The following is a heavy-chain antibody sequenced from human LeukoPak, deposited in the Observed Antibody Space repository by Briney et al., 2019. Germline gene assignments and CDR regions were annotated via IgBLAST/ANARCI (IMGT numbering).Heavy chain of an antibody. V-gene: IGHV1-2*02. CDR1: GYTFTGYY. CDR2: INPNSGGT. D-gene: IGHD3-16*02. Sequence: VASVTVSFKSSGYTFTGYYMHWVRQAPGQGLEWMGWINPNSGGTNYAQKFQGRVTMTRDTSISTAYMELSRLRSDDTAVYYCARGVDYVWGSYRYTPPDYWGQGTLVTVSS. CDR3: ARGVDYVWGSYRYTPPDY. J-gene: IGHJ4*02.